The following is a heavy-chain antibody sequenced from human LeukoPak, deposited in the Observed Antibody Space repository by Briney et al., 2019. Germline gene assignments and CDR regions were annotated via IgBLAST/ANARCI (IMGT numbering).Heavy chain of an antibody. V-gene: IGHV1-69*04. CDR1: GGTFSSYA. Sequence: GSSVKVSCKASGGTFSSYAISWVRQAPGQGLEWMRRIIPILGIANYAQKFQGRVTITADKSTSTAYMELSSLRSEDTAVYYCAITRLLLWFGECLGYWGQGTLVTVSS. CDR3: AITRLLLWFGECLGY. CDR2: IIPILGIA. D-gene: IGHD3-10*01. J-gene: IGHJ4*02.